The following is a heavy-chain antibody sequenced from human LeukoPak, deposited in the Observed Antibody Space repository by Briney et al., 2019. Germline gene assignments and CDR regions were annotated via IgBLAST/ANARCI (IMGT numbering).Heavy chain of an antibody. V-gene: IGHV4-39*01. Sequence: SETLSLTCTVSGDSISSSSYYWGSIRQPPGKGLEWIGNINYSGRTYYNPSLKSRVTISVDTSKNQFSLKLSSVTAADTAVYYCARNPSLHIVVVTAIDYWGLGTLVTVSS. J-gene: IGHJ4*02. CDR2: INYSGRT. CDR3: ARNPSLHIVVVTAIDY. CDR1: GDSISSSSYY. D-gene: IGHD2-21*02.